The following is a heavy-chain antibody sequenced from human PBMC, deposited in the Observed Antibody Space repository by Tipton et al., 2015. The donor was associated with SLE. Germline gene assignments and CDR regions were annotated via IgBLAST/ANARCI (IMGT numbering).Heavy chain of an antibody. D-gene: IGHD1-7*01. CDR3: GGQWSVELRGNWFDP. V-gene: IGHV4-34*01. CDR2: INHSGST. J-gene: IGHJ5*02. CDR1: GGSLSGYY. Sequence: GLVKPSETLSLTCAVYGGSLSGYYWSWIRQPPGKGLEWIGEINHSGSTNYNPSLKSRVTISVDTSKNQFSLKLSSVTAAGTAVYYCGGQWSVELRGNWFDPWGQGTLVTVSS.